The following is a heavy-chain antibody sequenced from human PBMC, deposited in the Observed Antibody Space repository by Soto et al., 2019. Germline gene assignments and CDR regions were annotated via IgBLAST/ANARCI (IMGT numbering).Heavy chain of an antibody. CDR2: INHSGST. Sequence: SETLSLTCAVYGGSFSGYYWSWIRQPPGKGLEWIGEINHSGSTNYNPSLKSRVTISVDTSKNQFSLKLSSVTAADTAVYYCATYCSSTSCSLSSDDYWGQGTLVTVSS. CDR3: ATYCSSTSCSLSSDDY. V-gene: IGHV4-34*01. J-gene: IGHJ4*02. CDR1: GGSFSGYY. D-gene: IGHD2-2*01.